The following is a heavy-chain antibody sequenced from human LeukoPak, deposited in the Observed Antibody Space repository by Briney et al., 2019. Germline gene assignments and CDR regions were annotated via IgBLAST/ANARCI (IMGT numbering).Heavy chain of an antibody. CDR3: ARLMRHMIEDVYDI. CDR1: GFTVSSNY. D-gene: IGHD3-22*01. J-gene: IGHJ3*02. V-gene: IGHV3-53*01. CDR2: IYSGGST. Sequence: GGSLRLSCAASGFTVSSNYMSWVRQAPGKGLEWVSVIYSGGSTYYADSVKGRFTISRDNSKNTLYLQMNSLRAEDTAVYYCARLMRHMIEDVYDIWGQGTMVTVSS.